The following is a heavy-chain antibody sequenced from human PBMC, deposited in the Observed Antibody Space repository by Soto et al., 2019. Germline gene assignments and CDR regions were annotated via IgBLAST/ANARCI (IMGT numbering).Heavy chain of an antibody. CDR2: INHSGNT. Sequence: PSEILSLTCTVSGGSLISGAYYWSWIRQHPGKGLEWIGEINHSGNTNYNPSLKSRVTISVDTSKNQFSLKLSSVTAADTAVYYCARHNYDGSGYYYYYYGMDVWGQGTTVTVSS. D-gene: IGHD3-22*01. V-gene: IGHV4-34*01. CDR1: GGSLISGAYY. J-gene: IGHJ6*02. CDR3: ARHNYDGSGYYYYYYGMDV.